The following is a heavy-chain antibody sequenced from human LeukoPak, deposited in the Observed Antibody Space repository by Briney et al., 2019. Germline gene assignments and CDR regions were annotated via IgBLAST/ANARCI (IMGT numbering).Heavy chain of an antibody. Sequence: PSETLSLTCTVSGGSISSYYWSWIRQPPGKGLEWIGSIYYSGSTYYNPSLKSRVTISVDTSKNQFSLKLSSVTAADTAVYYCARDVSITMIRGVTFDYWGQGTLVTASS. CDR2: IYYSGST. CDR3: ARDVSITMIRGVTFDY. V-gene: IGHV4-39*01. D-gene: IGHD3-10*01. CDR1: GGSISSYY. J-gene: IGHJ4*02.